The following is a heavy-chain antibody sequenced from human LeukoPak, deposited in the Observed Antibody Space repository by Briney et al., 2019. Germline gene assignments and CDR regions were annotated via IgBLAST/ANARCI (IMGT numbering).Heavy chain of an antibody. J-gene: IGHJ4*02. Sequence: PSETLSLTCTVSGGSISSYYWGWIRQPAGKGLEWIGRIYTSGSTNYNPSLKSRVTMSVDTSKNQFSLKLSSVTAADTAVYYCATSGWYLLPGVYWGQGTLVTVSS. CDR3: ATSGWYLLPGVY. CDR1: GGSISSYY. D-gene: IGHD6-19*01. CDR2: IYTSGST. V-gene: IGHV4-4*07.